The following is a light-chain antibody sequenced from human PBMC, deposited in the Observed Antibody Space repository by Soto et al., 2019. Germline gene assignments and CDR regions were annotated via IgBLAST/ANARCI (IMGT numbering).Light chain of an antibody. V-gene: IGLV2-14*01. CDR3: SSYTSSSSYV. J-gene: IGLJ1*01. Sequence: QSALTQPASVSGSPGQSITISCTGTSSDVGGYNSVSWYQQYPGKAPKLMIHDVSNRPSGVSNRFSGSKSGNTASLTISGLQAEDEADYYCSSYTSSSSYVFGSGTKVTLL. CDR2: DVS. CDR1: SSDVGGYNS.